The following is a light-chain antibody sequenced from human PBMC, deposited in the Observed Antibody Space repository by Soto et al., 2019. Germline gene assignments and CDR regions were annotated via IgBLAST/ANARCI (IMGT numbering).Light chain of an antibody. CDR3: QQYGDSPT. CDR1: QSISSNY. J-gene: IGKJ1*01. Sequence: EIVLTQSPGTLSLSPGERATLSCRASQSISSNYVAWYQQKPGQAPRLLIYDASTRATGIPNRYSGSGSGTDFTLTISRLEPEDFAVIYCQQYGDSPTFGQGTKVDIK. V-gene: IGKV3-20*01. CDR2: DAS.